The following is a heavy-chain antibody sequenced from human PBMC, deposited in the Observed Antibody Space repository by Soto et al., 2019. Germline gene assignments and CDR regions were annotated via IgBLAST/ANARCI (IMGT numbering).Heavy chain of an antibody. Sequence: QVQLQESGPGLVEPSGTLSLTCAVSGGSISSDNWWTWVRQPPGEGLEWIGEIHPNGRTNYKPSLKSRITISVDKSENQFSLWLTSVTAADTALYYCATLYCIHTTCYVYWGQGTLVSVSS. CDR2: IHPNGRT. D-gene: IGHD2-2*01. CDR3: ATLYCIHTTCYVY. V-gene: IGHV4-4*02. CDR1: GGSISSDNW. J-gene: IGHJ4*02.